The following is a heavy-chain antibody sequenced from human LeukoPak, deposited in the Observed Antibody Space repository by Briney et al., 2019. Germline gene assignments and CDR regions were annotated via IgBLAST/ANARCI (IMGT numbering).Heavy chain of an antibody. D-gene: IGHD6-13*01. CDR2: IYSTGST. V-gene: IGHV4-4*07. J-gene: IGHJ4*02. CDR3: ARQIASAGTAGFDF. CDR1: GGSISSYY. Sequence: SETLSLTCTVSGGSISSYYGSWIRQPAGKGLEWIGRIYSTGSTNYNPSLKSRVTMSVDTSKNQFSLRLRSVTAADTAVYYCARQIASAGTAGFDFWGQGALVAVSS.